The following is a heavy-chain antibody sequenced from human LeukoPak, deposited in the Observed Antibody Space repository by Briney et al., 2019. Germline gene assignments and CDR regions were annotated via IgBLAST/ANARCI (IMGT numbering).Heavy chain of an antibody. J-gene: IGHJ4*02. D-gene: IGHD1-26*01. CDR2: INTDGSST. CDR1: GFTFSSYW. Sequence: GSLRLSCAASGFTFSSYWMHWVRQAPGKGLVWVSRINTDGSSTAYADSVKGRFTISRDNAKNTVYLQMNSLRAEDTAVYYCARVQNEWQLLPGFDYWGQGTLVTVSS. V-gene: IGHV3-74*01. CDR3: ARVQNEWQLLPGFDY.